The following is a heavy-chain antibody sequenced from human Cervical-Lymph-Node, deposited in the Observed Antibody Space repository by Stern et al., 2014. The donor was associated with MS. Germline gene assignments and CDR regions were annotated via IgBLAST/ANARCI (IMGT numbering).Heavy chain of an antibody. CDR1: GYTLTELS. CDR2: FDPEDGET. J-gene: IGHJ2*01. V-gene: IGHV1-24*01. Sequence: QLVPSGAEVKKPGASVKVSCKVSGYTLTELSMHWVRQAPGKGLEWMGGFDPEDGETICAQKFQGRVTMTEDTSTDTAYMELSSLRSEDTAVYYCATDGSDSSSWPFDLWGRGTLVTVSS. CDR3: ATDGSDSSSWPFDL. D-gene: IGHD6-13*01.